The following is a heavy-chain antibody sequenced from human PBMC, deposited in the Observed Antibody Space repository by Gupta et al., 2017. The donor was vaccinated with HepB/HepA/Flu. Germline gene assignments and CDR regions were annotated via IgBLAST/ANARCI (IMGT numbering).Heavy chain of an antibody. J-gene: IGHJ6*03. CDR1: GFSVGSNA. D-gene: IGHD3-3*01. CDR3: AKDLYFWSGMDV. V-gene: IGHV3-23*01. CDR2: FGSEMKT. Sequence: QLLVSGGGLVQPGGSLRLYSAALGFSVGSNAMAWVRQGPGKGREWGSGFGSEMKTHNAGSVRGRFTISRDTVKNTVPLQMNNLRAEDTAVYDCAKDLYFWSGMDVWGEGTTVTVSS.